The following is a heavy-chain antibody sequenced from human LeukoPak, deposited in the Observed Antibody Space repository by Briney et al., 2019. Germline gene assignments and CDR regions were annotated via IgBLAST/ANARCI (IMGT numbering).Heavy chain of an antibody. CDR3: ARAIRYCSSTSCYPLDAFDI. D-gene: IGHD2-2*01. CDR1: GFTFSSYG. Sequence: GGSLRLSCAASGFTFSSYGMHWVRQAPGKGLEWVAFIRYDGSNKYYADSVKGRFTISRDNSKNTLYLQMNSLRAEDTAVYYCARAIRYCSSTSCYPLDAFDIWGQGTMVTVSS. CDR2: IRYDGSNK. V-gene: IGHV3-30*02. J-gene: IGHJ3*02.